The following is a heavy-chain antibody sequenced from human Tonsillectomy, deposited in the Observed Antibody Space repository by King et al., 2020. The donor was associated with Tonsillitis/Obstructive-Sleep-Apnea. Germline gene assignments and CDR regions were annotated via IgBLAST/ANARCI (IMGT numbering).Heavy chain of an antibody. CDR1: GYTFTSFY. D-gene: IGHD5-18*01. J-gene: IGHJ5*02. V-gene: IGHV1-46*01. CDR2: INPSGGST. Sequence: QLVQSGPEVKKPGASVKVSCKASGYTFTSFYIHWVRQAPGQGLEWMGIINPSGGSTSHAQNFQGRVNMTRDTSTSTVYMELSSLRSEDTAVYFCARDSNPTWIHLWEGIWFDPWGQGTLVTVSS. CDR3: ARDSNPTWIHLWEGIWFDP.